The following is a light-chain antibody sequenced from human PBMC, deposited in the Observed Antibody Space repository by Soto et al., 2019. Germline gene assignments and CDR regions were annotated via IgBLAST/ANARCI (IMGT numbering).Light chain of an antibody. J-gene: IGKJ4*01. CDR2: WAS. V-gene: IGKV4-1*01. Sequence: DIVMTQSPDSLTVSLGETATINCKSSQSVFWSNSKNYLAWYQQNPGQSPKLLIYWASTRESGVPDRFSGSGSGTDFTLTISSLQAEYVAVYYCQQYHVAPLTFGGGTKVDSK. CDR1: QSVFWSNSKNY. CDR3: QQYHVAPLT.